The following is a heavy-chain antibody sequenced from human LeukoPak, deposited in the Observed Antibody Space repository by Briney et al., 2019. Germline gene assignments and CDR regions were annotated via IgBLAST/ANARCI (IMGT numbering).Heavy chain of an antibody. Sequence: SETLSLTCAVYVGSFSGYYWSWIRQPPGKGLEWIGEINHSGSANYNPSLKSRVTISVDTSKNQFSLKVTSVTAADTAVYYCARPNQYYFDYWGQGTLVTVSS. J-gene: IGHJ4*02. CDR1: VGSFSGYY. V-gene: IGHV4-34*01. D-gene: IGHD1-14*01. CDR2: INHSGSA. CDR3: ARPNQYYFDY.